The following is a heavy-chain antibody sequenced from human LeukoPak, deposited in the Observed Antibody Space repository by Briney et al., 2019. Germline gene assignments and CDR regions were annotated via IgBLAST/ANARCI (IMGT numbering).Heavy chain of an antibody. CDR1: GFTFSSYS. CDR3: ARDPPEAADLEPDY. J-gene: IGHJ4*02. Sequence: GGSLRLSCAASGFTFSSYSMNWVRQAPGKGLEWVSSISSSSSYIYYADSVKGRFTISRDNAKDSLYLQMNSLRAEDTAVYYCARDPPEAADLEPDYWAREPWSPFPQ. D-gene: IGHD6-13*01. V-gene: IGHV3-21*01. CDR2: ISSSSSYI.